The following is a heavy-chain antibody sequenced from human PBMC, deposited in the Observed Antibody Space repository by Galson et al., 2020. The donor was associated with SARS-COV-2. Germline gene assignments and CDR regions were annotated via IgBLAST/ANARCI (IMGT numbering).Heavy chain of an antibody. CDR2: MYSSGST. V-gene: IGHV4-31*03. CDR1: GDSLSTGIYH. Sequence: SETLSLTCTVSGDSLSTGIYHWSWIRQHPGKGLEWIAYMYSSGSTYYNPPLTYPNPSLKSRVSMSVDTSKNQFSLKLSSVTAADTAFYYWARGQEDTFDSWGQGTLVTVSS. J-gene: IGHJ4*02. D-gene: IGHD2-15*01. CDR3: ARGQEDTFDS.